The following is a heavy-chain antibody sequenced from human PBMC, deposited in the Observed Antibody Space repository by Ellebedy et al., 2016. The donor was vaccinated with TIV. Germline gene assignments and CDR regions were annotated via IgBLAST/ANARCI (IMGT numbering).Heavy chain of an antibody. J-gene: IGHJ4*02. V-gene: IGHV4-31*03. Sequence: MPSETLSLTFTVSGGSINSGGYYWSWMRQYPGKGLEWLGYIYYSGSTYYNPSLQSRVTLSLDTSKHQFSLNLSSLTAADTSVYYCATGTQWDQLLVYWGQGTLVTVSS. CDR2: IYYSGST. CDR3: ATGTQWDQLLVY. CDR1: GGSINSGGYY. D-gene: IGHD1-26*01.